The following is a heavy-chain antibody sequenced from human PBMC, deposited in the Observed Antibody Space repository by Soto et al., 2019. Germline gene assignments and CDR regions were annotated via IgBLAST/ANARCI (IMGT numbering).Heavy chain of an antibody. CDR3: ARAVRGDILTGYYLGGYYYYGMDV. V-gene: IGHV3-7*01. D-gene: IGHD3-9*01. J-gene: IGHJ6*02. CDR2: IKQDGSEK. CDR1: GFTFSSYW. Sequence: GGSLRLSCAASGFTFSSYWMSWVRQAPGKGLEWVANIKQDGSEKYYVDSVKGRFTISRDNAKNPLYLQMNSLRAEDTAVYYCARAVRGDILTGYYLGGYYYYGMDVWGQGTTVTVSS.